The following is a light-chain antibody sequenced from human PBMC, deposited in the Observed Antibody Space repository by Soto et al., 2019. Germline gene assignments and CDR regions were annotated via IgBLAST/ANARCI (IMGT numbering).Light chain of an antibody. Sequence: IVMTQSPATLSVSPGERVTFSCRASQGINRKLSWYQHKAGQAPRLLISGASTGATVIPARFSGSGSGTEFTLTINSLQSEDSAVYYCQQYHTWPVTFGGGTKVEI. CDR3: QQYHTWPVT. CDR2: GAS. CDR1: QGINRK. J-gene: IGKJ4*01. V-gene: IGKV3-15*01.